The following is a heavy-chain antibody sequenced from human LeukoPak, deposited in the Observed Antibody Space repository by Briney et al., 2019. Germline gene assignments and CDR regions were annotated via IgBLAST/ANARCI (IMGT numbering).Heavy chain of an antibody. D-gene: IGHD3-10*01. CDR3: AREAYYYASGSSSPAFRPLYYMDV. CDR2: MKHDGSEK. Sequence: PGGSLRLSCAATGFSFKNYLISWVRQAPGKGLEWVANMKHDGSEKYYVDSVKGRFTISRDNAKDSVFLQMNSLRAEDTAVYFCAREAYYYASGSSSPAFRPLYYMDVWGSGTTVTVSS. J-gene: IGHJ6*03. CDR1: GFSFKNYL. V-gene: IGHV3-7*01.